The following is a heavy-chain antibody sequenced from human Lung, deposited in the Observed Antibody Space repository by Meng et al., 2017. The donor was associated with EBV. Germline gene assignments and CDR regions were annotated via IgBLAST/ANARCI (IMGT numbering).Heavy chain of an antibody. CDR2: IYDSGST. V-gene: IGHV4-30-4*08. J-gene: IGHJ5*02. Sequence: VQLQGPGPGLVNPSQTLSPTCTVSGGSIRFGDYYWSWIRQPPGKGLEWIGYIYDSGSTSYNPSLMSRVTISVDTSRNQFSLKLTSVTAADTAVYYCAREYSSSSGLPGPWGQGTLVTVFS. CDR1: GGSIRFGDYY. CDR3: AREYSSSSGLPGP. D-gene: IGHD6-6*01.